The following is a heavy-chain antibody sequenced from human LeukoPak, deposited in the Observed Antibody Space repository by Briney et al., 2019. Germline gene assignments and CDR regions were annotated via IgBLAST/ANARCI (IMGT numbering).Heavy chain of an antibody. V-gene: IGHV3-21*01. CDR1: GFFFSSYS. CDR2: ISSTTSYI. Sequence: PGGSLRLSCAASGFFFSSYSMNWVRQAPGKGLEWVSSISSTTSYIYYADSVKGRFTISRDNAKNSLYLQMNSLRPEDTAVYYCAKEYSKYSSGWYGEGDYWGQGTLVTVSS. J-gene: IGHJ4*02. D-gene: IGHD6-19*01. CDR3: AKEYSKYSSGWYGEGDY.